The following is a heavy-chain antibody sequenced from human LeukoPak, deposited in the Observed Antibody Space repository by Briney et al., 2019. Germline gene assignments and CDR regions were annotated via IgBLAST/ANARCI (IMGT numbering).Heavy chain of an antibody. CDR2: IHNSGRT. CDR1: GGSVSSYY. CDR3: ARHGTISSESYFDY. Sequence: SETLSLTCSVSGGSVSSYYWSWIQQSPGKGLEWIGYIHNSGRTNYNPSLKSRVTGFVDTSKNQVSLRLSSVTAADTAVYYCARHGTISSESYFDYWGQGALVTVSS. V-gene: IGHV4-59*08. D-gene: IGHD1-14*01. J-gene: IGHJ4*02.